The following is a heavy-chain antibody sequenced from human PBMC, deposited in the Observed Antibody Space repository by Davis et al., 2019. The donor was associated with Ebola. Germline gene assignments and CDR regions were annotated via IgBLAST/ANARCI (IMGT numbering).Heavy chain of an antibody. J-gene: IGHJ5*02. CDR3: ARLTRLSMTTVKTGWFDP. D-gene: IGHD4-17*01. CDR2: IYYSGST. V-gene: IGHV4-59*08. CDR1: GGSFSGYY. Sequence: GSLRLSCAVYGGSFSGYYWSWIRQPPGKGLEWIGYIYYSGSTNYNPSLKSRVTISVDTSKNQFSLKLSSVTAADTAVYYCARLTRLSMTTVKTGWFDPWGQGTLVTVSS.